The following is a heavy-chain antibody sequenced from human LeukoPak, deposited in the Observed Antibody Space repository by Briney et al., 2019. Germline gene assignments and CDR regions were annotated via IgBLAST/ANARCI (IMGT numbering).Heavy chain of an antibody. CDR1: GYTFTSYD. CDR2: MNPNSGNT. J-gene: IGHJ6*03. CDR3: ARGGDCSSTSCYHYYYYYMDV. D-gene: IGHD2-2*01. V-gene: IGHV1-8*03. Sequence: ASVKVSCKASGYTFTSYDINWVRQATGQGLEWMGWMNPNSGNTGYAQKFQGRVTITRNTSINTAYMELSSLRSEDTAVYYCARGGDCSSTSCYHYYYYYMDVWGKGTTVTVSS.